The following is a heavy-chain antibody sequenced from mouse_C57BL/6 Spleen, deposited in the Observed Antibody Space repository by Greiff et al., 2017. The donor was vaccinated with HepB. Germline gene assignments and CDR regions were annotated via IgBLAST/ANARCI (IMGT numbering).Heavy chain of an antibody. V-gene: IGHV1-76*01. CDR3: ASVYSSYAMDY. CDR1: GYTFTDYY. Sequence: QVQLKESGAELVRPGASVKLSCKASGYTFTDYYINWVKQRPGQGLEWIARIYPGSGNTYYNEKFKGKATLTAEKSSSTAYMQLSSLTSEDSAVYFCASVYSSYAMDYWGQGTSVTVSS. J-gene: IGHJ4*01. CDR2: IYPGSGNT. D-gene: IGHD2-12*01.